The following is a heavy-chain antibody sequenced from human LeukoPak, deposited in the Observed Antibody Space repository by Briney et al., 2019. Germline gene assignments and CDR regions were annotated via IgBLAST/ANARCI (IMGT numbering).Heavy chain of an antibody. D-gene: IGHD4-17*01. Sequence: PGGSLRLSCAASGFTFSSYAMSWVRQAPGKGLEWVSAISGSGGSTYYADSVEGRFTISRDNSKNTLYLQMNSLRAEDTAVYYCAKSHRGMTTLTGFDYWGQGTLVTVSS. CDR1: GFTFSSYA. J-gene: IGHJ4*02. CDR2: ISGSGGST. CDR3: AKSHRGMTTLTGFDY. V-gene: IGHV3-23*01.